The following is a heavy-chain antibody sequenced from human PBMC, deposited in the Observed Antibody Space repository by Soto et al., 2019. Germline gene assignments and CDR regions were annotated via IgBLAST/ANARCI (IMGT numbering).Heavy chain of an antibody. CDR3: ARDRVYYYDSNDVSAF. D-gene: IGHD3-22*01. J-gene: IGHJ3*01. CDR2: ISPKSGGT. Sequence: GASVTGYCPAAGYPLSVYYRHWLRKETAQGFEWMGRISPKSGGTNYAQKFQGRVTMTWDTSLNTAYMELSSLMSEDTAVYYCARDRVYYYDSNDVSAFWVQGTLVTVFS. V-gene: IGHV1-2*02. CDR1: GYPLSVYY.